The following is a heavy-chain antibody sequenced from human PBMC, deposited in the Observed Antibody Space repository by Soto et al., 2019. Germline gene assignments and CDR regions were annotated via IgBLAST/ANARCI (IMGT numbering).Heavy chain of an antibody. J-gene: IGHJ4*02. CDR2: IYYSGST. D-gene: IGHD6-19*01. CDR1: GGSISSYY. CDR3: ARTGPPASVAALYYFDY. V-gene: IGHV4-59*08. Sequence: SETLSLTCTVSGGSISSYYWSWIRQPPGKGLEWIGYIYYSGSTNYNPSLKSRVTISVDTSKNQFSLKLSSVTAADTAVYYCARTGPPASVAALYYFDYWGQGTLVTVSS.